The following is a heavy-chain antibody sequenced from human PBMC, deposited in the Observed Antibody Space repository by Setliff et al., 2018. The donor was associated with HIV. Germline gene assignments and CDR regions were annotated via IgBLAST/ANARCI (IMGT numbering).Heavy chain of an antibody. Sequence: GGSLRLSCAASGFTFSSYWMSWVRQAPGKGLEWVANIKQDASEKYYGDSVKGRFTISRDNAKNSLYLQMNSLRVEDTAVYYCATDCAVVGGTGSLDSWGQGTLVTVSS. D-gene: IGHD1-26*01. J-gene: IGHJ4*02. CDR3: ATDCAVVGGTGSLDS. V-gene: IGHV3-7*03. CDR1: GFTFSSYW. CDR2: IKQDASEK.